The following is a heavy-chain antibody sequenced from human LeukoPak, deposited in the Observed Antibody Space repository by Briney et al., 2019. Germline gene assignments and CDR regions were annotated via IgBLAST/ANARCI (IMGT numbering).Heavy chain of an antibody. CDR3: ASYYGSGSSHLDY. V-gene: IGHV4-4*02. J-gene: IGHJ4*02. Sequence: SSETLSLTCAVSGGSISSSNWWSWVRQPPGKGLEWIGEIYHSGSTNYNPSLKSRVTISVDKSKNQFSLKLSSVTAADTAVYYCASYYGSGSSHLDYWGQGTLVTVSS. CDR2: IYHSGST. CDR1: GGSISSSNW. D-gene: IGHD3-10*01.